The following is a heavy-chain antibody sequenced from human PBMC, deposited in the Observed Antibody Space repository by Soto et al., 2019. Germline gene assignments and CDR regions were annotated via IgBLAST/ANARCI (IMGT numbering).Heavy chain of an antibody. CDR2: ISSSSFSI. V-gene: IGHV3-21*02. D-gene: IGHD6-6*01. Sequence: EVQLVESGGGLVKPGGSLRLSCAASGFTFSSYSMNWVRQAPGKGLEWVSSISSSSFSINYADSVKGRFSISRDNAQNALRLQMNNVRAVDTAVYYCARNESSNIYGMDVWGQWTTVTVSS. CDR1: GFTFSSYS. CDR3: ARNESSNIYGMDV. J-gene: IGHJ6*02.